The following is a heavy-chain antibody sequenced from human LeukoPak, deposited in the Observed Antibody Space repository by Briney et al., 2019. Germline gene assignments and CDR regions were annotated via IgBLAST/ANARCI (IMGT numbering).Heavy chain of an antibody. Sequence: GGYLRLSCAASGFTFSSYWMSWVRRAPGKGLEWVANIKQDGSEKYYVDSVKGRFTISRDNAKNSLYLQMNSLRAEDTAVYYCARELIVGFLEWLIDYWGQGTLVTVSS. V-gene: IGHV3-7*01. CDR1: GFTFSSYW. CDR3: ARELIVGFLEWLIDY. D-gene: IGHD3-3*02. J-gene: IGHJ4*02. CDR2: IKQDGSEK.